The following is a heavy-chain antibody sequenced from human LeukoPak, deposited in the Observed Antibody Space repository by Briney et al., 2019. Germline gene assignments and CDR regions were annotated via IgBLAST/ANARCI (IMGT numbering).Heavy chain of an antibody. D-gene: IGHD2-15*01. Sequence: SVKVSCKASGYTFTSYGISWARQAPGQGLEWMGGIIPIFGTANYAQKFQGRVTITADESTSTAYMELSSLRSEDTAVYYCARDGDCSGGSCSSYWGQGTLVTVSS. CDR1: GYTFTSYG. J-gene: IGHJ4*02. CDR3: ARDGDCSGGSCSSY. V-gene: IGHV1-69*13. CDR2: IIPIFGTA.